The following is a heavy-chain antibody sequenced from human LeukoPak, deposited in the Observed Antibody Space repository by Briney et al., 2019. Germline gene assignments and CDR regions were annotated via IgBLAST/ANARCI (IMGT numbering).Heavy chain of an antibody. Sequence: PSETLSLTCTVSGGSISSSSFYWGWIRQPPGKGLEWIGTISYSGTTYYNPSLKSRMTMSVGPSKNQFSLKLSSVTAADTAVYYCARGGGLYCSSTSCHPHPIDYWGQGTLVTVSS. D-gene: IGHD2-2*01. CDR3: ARGGGLYCSSTSCHPHPIDY. CDR1: GGSISSSSFY. CDR2: ISYSGTT. V-gene: IGHV4-39*01. J-gene: IGHJ4*02.